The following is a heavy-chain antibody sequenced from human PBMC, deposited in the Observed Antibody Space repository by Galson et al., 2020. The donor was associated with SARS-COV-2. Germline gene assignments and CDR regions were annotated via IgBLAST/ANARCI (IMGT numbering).Heavy chain of an antibody. CDR1: GGSISSGGYY. CDR3: CRTGYYRDYYYGMDV. Sequence: SETLSLTCTVSGGSISSGGYYWSWIRQHPGKGLEWIGYIYYSGSTYYNPSLKSRVTISVDTSKNQFSLKLSSVTAADTAVYYCCRTGYYRDYYYGMDVWGQGTTVTVSS. D-gene: IGHD3-9*01. J-gene: IGHJ6*02. CDR2: IYYSGST. V-gene: IGHV4-31*03.